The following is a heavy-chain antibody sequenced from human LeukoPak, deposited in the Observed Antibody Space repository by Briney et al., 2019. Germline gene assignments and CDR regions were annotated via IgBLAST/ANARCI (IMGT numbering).Heavy chain of an antibody. J-gene: IGHJ4*02. D-gene: IGHD6-19*01. CDR2: VTGSGGST. CDR3: ARRIAVAGHGDY. Sequence: GGSLRLSCAASGFTFSSYAMSWVRQAPGKGLEWVLTVTGSGGSTYYADSVKGRFTISRGNSKSTLHLQMNNLRAEDTAVYYCARRIAVAGHGDYWGQGTLVTVSS. V-gene: IGHV3-23*01. CDR1: GFTFSSYA.